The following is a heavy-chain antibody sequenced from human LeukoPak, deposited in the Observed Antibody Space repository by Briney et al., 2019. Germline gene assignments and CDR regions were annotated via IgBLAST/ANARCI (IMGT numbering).Heavy chain of an antibody. D-gene: IGHD3-10*01. CDR2: VNSDGSIT. Sequence: GGSLRLSCAASGFSFSNYWMHWVRQAPGKGLVWVSRVNSDGSITTYADSVKGRFTISRDNAKNTPYLQMNSLRAEDTAVYYCARPGDGFDYWGQGTLVTVSS. V-gene: IGHV3-74*01. CDR1: GFSFSNYW. J-gene: IGHJ4*02. CDR3: ARPGDGFDY.